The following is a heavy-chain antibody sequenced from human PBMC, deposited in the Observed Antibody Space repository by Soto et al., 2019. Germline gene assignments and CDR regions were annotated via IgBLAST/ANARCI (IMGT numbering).Heavy chain of an antibody. CDR3: ARGGRVDPWSASYYYYGMDV. Sequence: GASVKVSCKASGYTFTSYDINWVRQATGQGLEWMGWMNPNSGNTGYAQKFQGRVTMTRNTSISTAYMELSSLRSEDTAVYYCARGGRVDPWSASYYYYGMDVWGQGTTVTVSS. CDR1: GYTFTSYD. D-gene: IGHD3-16*01. V-gene: IGHV1-8*01. J-gene: IGHJ6*02. CDR2: MNPNSGNT.